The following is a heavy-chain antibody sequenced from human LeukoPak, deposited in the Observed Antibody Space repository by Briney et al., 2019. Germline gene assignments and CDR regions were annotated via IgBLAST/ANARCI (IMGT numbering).Heavy chain of an antibody. J-gene: IGHJ4*02. D-gene: IGHD1-26*01. CDR1: GFTFSSYA. CDR3: ARSGNYYSFDY. Sequence: PGGSLRLSCTASGFTFSSYAMSWVRQAPGKGLEWVSPISGSGGGTYYTDSVKGRFTISRDNSKNTLYLQMNSLRAEDTAVYYCARSGNYYSFDYWSQGTLVTVSS. CDR2: ISGSGGGT. V-gene: IGHV3-23*01.